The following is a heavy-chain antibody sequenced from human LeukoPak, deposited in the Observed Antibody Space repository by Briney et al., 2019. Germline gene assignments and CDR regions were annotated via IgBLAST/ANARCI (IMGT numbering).Heavy chain of an antibody. V-gene: IGHV3-74*01. J-gene: IGHJ5*02. CDR1: AFTFNTYW. CDR2: ISFDGST. Sequence: PGGSLRLSCAASAFTFNTYWMHWVRQAPGKGLVWVSCISFDGSTTYADSVKGRFTISRDNAKNTVHLQMDSLTVEDTAVYYCAVSNWMDPWGQGTLVTVSS. CDR3: AVSNWMDP.